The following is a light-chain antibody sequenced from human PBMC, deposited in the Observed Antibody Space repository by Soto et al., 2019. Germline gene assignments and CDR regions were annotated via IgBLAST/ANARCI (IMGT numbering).Light chain of an antibody. J-gene: IGLJ2*01. CDR3: NSYTSRSSVV. CDR2: DVS. CDR1: SSDVSGYNY. Sequence: QSALTQPASVSGSPGQSITISCTGTSSDVSGYNYVSWYQHHPGKAPKLMIYDVSNRPSGVSNRFSGSKSGNTASLTISGLQAEDEADYYCNSYTSRSSVVFVGGTKVTVL. V-gene: IGLV2-14*03.